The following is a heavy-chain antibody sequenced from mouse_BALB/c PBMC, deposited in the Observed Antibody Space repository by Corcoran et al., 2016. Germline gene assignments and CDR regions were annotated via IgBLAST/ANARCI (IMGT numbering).Heavy chain of an antibody. Sequence: QIQLVQSGPELKKSGETVKISCRASGYTFTKYGINWVKQAPGKGIKWMGWINTNTGEPTYADDFKGRFAFSLETSASTAYLQINNLKNEDTATYFGTDGSYYYGLDYWGQGTSVTVSS. CDR1: GYTFTKYG. CDR3: TDGSYYYGLDY. V-gene: IGHV9-3-1*01. D-gene: IGHD2-3*01. CDR2: INTNTGEP. J-gene: IGHJ4*01.